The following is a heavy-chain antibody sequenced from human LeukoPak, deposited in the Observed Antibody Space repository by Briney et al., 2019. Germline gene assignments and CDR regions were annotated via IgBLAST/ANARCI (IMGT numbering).Heavy chain of an antibody. D-gene: IGHD3-10*01. CDR3: ARSTGNYYGSGSYYAPFDY. CDR2: INWNGGST. J-gene: IGHJ4*02. Sequence: GGSLRLSCAASGFTFDDYGMSWVRQAPGKGLEWVSGINWNGGSTGYADSVKGRFTISRVNAKNSLYLQMNSLRAEDTALYHCARSTGNYYGSGSYYAPFDYWGQGTWSPSPQ. V-gene: IGHV3-20*01. CDR1: GFTFDDYG.